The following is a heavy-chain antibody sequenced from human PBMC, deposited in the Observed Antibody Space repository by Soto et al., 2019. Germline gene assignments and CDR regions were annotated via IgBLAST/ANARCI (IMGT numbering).Heavy chain of an antibody. V-gene: IGHV4-59*08. CDR1: GGSISSYY. D-gene: IGHD6-19*01. CDR2: IYYSGST. J-gene: IGHJ4*02. CDR3: ARQISRHSSGWSYFDY. Sequence: SETLSLTCTVSGGSISSYYWSWIRQPPGKGLEWIGYIYYSGSTNYNPSLKSRVTISVDTSKNQFSLKLSSVTAADTAVYYCARQISRHSSGWSYFDYWGQGTLVTVSS.